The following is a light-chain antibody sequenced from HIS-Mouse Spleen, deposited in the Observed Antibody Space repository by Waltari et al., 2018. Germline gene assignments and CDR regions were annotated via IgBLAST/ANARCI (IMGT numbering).Light chain of an antibody. V-gene: IGLV2-11*01. CDR1: SSDVGGYNY. J-gene: IGLJ1*01. Sequence: QSALTQPRSVSGSPGQSVTISCTGTSSDVGGYNYVSWYQHHPGKAPKLMIYDVSKRSSGGPGGCSCSKSGNTASLTISGLQAEEEADYYCCSYAGSYTGVFGTGTKVTVL. CDR3: CSYAGSYTGV. CDR2: DVS.